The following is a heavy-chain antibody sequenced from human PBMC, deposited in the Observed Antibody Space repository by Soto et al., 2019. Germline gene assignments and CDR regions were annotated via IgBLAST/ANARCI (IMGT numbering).Heavy chain of an antibody. V-gene: IGHV4-31*01. CDR1: GASVSSDDFY. J-gene: IGHJ6*01. Sequence: QVQLRESGPGLVKPSQTLSLTCSVSGASVSSDDFYWSWIRQRPGECLEWVGYIHVRGNTYYNPSLKRLLTMSLDTSKNQLSLTVSFVTVADTAVYFFTRDSPPPPYFSYTGMDVWGQGATVTVSS. CDR2: IHVRGNT. CDR3: TRDSPPPPYFSYTGMDV.